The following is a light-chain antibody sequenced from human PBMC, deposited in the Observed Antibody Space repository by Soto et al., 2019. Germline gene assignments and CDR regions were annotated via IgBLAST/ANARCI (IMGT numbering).Light chain of an antibody. CDR1: QSISTH. CDR2: AXN. V-gene: IGKV1-39*01. J-gene: IGKJ1*01. CDR3: QQGYSTPWT. Sequence: DIQMTQSPSSLSASVGDRVTISCRASQSISTHLNWYQFKPGKGTTLXIXAXNSLQSGVPARSSGRGSGTDFTVTVSSLQPEDFATYYCQQGYSTPWTFGQGTKV.